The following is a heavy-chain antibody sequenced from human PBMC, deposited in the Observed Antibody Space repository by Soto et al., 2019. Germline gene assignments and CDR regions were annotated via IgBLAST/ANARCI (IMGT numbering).Heavy chain of an antibody. CDR1: GSSFATYG. Sequence: QVQLQQSGAEVKKPGASLTVSFKASGSSFATYGISWVRQAPGQGLQWMGWITPNNGDTNYAQSLQGRLTMTTDTSTKTAYMELRSLRSDETAFYFCARLAPCGGGIGYSRPLDYWGQGTLFTVSS. D-gene: IGHD2-15*01. J-gene: IGHJ4*02. CDR2: ITPNNGDT. V-gene: IGHV1-18*01. CDR3: ARLAPCGGGIGYSRPLDY.